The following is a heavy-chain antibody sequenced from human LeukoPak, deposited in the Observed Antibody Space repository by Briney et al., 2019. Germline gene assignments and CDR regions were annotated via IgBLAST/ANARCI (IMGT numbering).Heavy chain of an antibody. CDR1: GFTVSSNY. CDR3: ARIVPGLGSRWDYFEY. D-gene: IGHD6-13*01. CDR2: IYSGGST. V-gene: IGHV3-53*01. Sequence: GGSLRLSCAASGFTVSSNYMSWVRQAPGKGLEWVSVIYSGGSTYYADSVKGRFTISRDNSKNTLYLQMNSLRAEDTAVYYCARIVPGLGSRWDYFEYWGQGTLVTVSS. J-gene: IGHJ4*02.